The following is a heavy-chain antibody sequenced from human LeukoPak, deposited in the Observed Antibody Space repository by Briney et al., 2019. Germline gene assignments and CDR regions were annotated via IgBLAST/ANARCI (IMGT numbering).Heavy chain of an antibody. Sequence: GGSLRLSRAASGFTFSNNAMSWVRQAPGKGLEWVSATSTSGGRAYYADSVKGRFTISRDNSKNTLYLQMDSLRADDTAVYYCARYSGSYYYPPAWDLWGQGTLVTVSS. CDR2: TSTSGGRA. D-gene: IGHD1-26*01. V-gene: IGHV3-23*01. CDR3: ARYSGSYYYPPAWDL. CDR1: GFTFSNNA. J-gene: IGHJ4*02.